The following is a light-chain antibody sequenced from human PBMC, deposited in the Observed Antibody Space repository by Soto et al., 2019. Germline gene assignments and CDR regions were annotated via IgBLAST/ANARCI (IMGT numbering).Light chain of an antibody. Sequence: EIVLAQSPATLSLSRGERATLSCRASQSVSSNLAWYQQKPGQAPSLLIYGAFTRATGIPARFSGTGSGTEFTLTISSLQSEDFALYYCQQYNDWPLTFGQGTKVDIK. V-gene: IGKV3-15*01. J-gene: IGKJ1*01. CDR3: QQYNDWPLT. CDR1: QSVSSN. CDR2: GAF.